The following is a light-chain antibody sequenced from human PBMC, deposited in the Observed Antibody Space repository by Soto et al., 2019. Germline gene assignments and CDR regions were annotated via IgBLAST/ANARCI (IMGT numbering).Light chain of an antibody. CDR1: QSLLHSNGYNY. CDR2: LGS. Sequence: DIVMTQSPLSLPVTPGEPASISCRSSQSLLHSNGYNYLDWYLQKPGQSPQLLIYLGSNRASGVPDRFSGSGSGTEFTLKISRVEAEDVGVYYCMQALQTRYTFGQGTKLEI. CDR3: MQALQTRYT. J-gene: IGKJ2*01. V-gene: IGKV2-28*01.